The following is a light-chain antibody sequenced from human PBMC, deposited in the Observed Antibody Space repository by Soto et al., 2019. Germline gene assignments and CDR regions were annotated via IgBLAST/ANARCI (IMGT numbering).Light chain of an antibody. J-gene: IGLJ1*01. Sequence: QSALTQPPSASGSPGQSVTISCTGTSSDVGGYKYVSWYQQHPGKAPKLILYEVSKRPSGVPDRFSGSTSGSTASLTISGLQTEDEADYYCCSYVGASIYVFGTGTKVTVL. CDR2: EVS. CDR1: SSDVGGYKY. CDR3: CSYVGASIYV. V-gene: IGLV2-8*01.